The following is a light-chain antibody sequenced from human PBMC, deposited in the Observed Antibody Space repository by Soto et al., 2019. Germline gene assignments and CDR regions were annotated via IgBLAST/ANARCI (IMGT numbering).Light chain of an antibody. V-gene: IGKV1-39*01. Sequence: DIQMTQSPSSLSASVGDIVTITCRASQRRSSYLNWYQQKPGKAPKLLIYAASSLQSGVPSRFSGSGSGTDFTLTISSLQPEDFATYYCQQSYSTPITFGQGTRLEIK. CDR2: AAS. CDR3: QQSYSTPIT. CDR1: QRRSSY. J-gene: IGKJ5*01.